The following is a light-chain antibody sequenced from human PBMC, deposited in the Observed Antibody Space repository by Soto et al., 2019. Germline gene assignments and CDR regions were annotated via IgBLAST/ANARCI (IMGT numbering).Light chain of an antibody. CDR1: QSVSSSY. CDR3: KHYGSSPQYT. Sequence: ESVLTQSPGTLSLSPGERATLSCRASQSVSSSYLAWYQQKPDQAPRRLIYGASSSATGIPDRFSGSVSGTDFTLTISRMEPEDFAVYYCKHYGSSPQYTFGQGPKMEIK. V-gene: IGKV3-20*01. CDR2: GAS. J-gene: IGKJ2*01.